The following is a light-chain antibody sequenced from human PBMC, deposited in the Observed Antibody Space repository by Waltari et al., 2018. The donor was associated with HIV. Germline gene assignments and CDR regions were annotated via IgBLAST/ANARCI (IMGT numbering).Light chain of an antibody. J-gene: IGLJ3*02. CDR1: DIGAKS. V-gene: IGLV3-21*04. CDR3: HVWDGSDYVSGV. CDR2: YNT. Sequence: SYVLTQPPSVSVAPGKTATITCGGNDIGAKSVHWYQQKPGQAPVLVIYYNTDRPSGIPERFSGSNSGNTATLTISRAEAGDEVDYYCHVWDGSDYVSGVFGGGTKVTVL.